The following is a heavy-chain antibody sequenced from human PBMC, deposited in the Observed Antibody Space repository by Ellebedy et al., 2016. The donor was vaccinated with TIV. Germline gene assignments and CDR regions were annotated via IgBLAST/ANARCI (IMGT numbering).Heavy chain of an antibody. J-gene: IGHJ4*02. CDR3: VKAWWD. V-gene: IGHV3-64D*06. CDR1: GFTFSSYA. CDR2: IVSNGDST. D-gene: IGHD2-8*02. Sequence: GESLKISCSASGFTFSSYAMHWVRQAPGKGLEYISAIVSNGDSTYYANSVKGRFIISRDNSKNKLYLQMSSRRLEDTAVYYCVKAWWDWGQGTLVTVSS.